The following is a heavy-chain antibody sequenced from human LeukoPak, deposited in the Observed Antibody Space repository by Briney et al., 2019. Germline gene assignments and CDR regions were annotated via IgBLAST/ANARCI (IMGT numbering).Heavy chain of an antibody. CDR2: IYTSGST. CDR1: VGSITSGSYC. D-gene: IGHD5-18*01. V-gene: IGHV4-61*02. J-gene: IGHJ4*02. Sequence: PSETLSLTCTLSVGSITSGSYCCSWIRQPAGKGLEWIGRIYTSGSTTYNPSLKSRVTISVDTSKNQFSLKLSSVTAADTAVYYCASSPYTAMVTRFDYWGQGTLVTVSS. CDR3: ASSPYTAMVTRFDY.